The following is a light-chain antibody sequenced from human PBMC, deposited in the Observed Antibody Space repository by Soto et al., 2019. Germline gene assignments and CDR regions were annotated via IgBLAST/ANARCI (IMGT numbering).Light chain of an antibody. V-gene: IGKV4-1*01. CDR1: QSVLYSSNNKNY. CDR3: QQYYSTPPAYT. J-gene: IGKJ2*01. Sequence: DIVMTQSPDSLAVSRGERATINCKSSQSVLYSSNNKNYLAWYQQKPGQPPKLLIYWASTRESGVPDRFSGSGSGTDFPLTISSLQAEDVAVYYCQQYYSTPPAYTFGQGTKLEIK. CDR2: WAS.